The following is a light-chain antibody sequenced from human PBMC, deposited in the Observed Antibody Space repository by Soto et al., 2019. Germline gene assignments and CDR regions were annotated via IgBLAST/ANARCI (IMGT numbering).Light chain of an antibody. J-gene: IGLJ1*01. CDR3: CTYASNSTSPYV. CDR2: EVS. Sequence: QSALTQPASVSGSPGRSITISCTGTSSDVGSYNLVSWYQHHPGKAPKLMIYEVSKRPSGVSNRFSGSKSGNTASLTISGLQAEDEADYDSCTYASNSTSPYVSRPGTKVTVL. CDR1: SSDVGSYNL. V-gene: IGLV2-23*02.